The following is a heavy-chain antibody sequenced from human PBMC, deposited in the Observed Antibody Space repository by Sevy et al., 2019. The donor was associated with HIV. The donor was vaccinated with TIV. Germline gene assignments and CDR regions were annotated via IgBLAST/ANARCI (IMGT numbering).Heavy chain of an antibody. Sequence: SETLSLTCAVSGYSISSSNWWGWIRQPPGKGLEWIGYIYYSGRTYHNPSLKSRVSMSVDTSKNQFSLKLSSVTAVDTAVYYCARNRDRSSGRRLEAFDIWGQGTMVTVSS. D-gene: IGHD3-22*01. J-gene: IGHJ3*02. V-gene: IGHV4-28*01. CDR3: ARNRDRSSGRRLEAFDI. CDR2: IYYSGRT. CDR1: GYSISSSNW.